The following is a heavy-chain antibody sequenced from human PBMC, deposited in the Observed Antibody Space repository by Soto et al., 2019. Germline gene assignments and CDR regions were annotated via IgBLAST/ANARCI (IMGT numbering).Heavy chain of an antibody. CDR3: ARGVAAGTSSGLDWLDP. CDR2: IYYSGST. V-gene: IGHV4-59*01. D-gene: IGHD6-13*01. J-gene: IGHJ5*02. CDR1: GGSISSYY. Sequence: PSETLSLTCTVSGGSISSYYWSWIRQPPGKGLEWIGYIYYSGSTNYNPSLKSRVTISVDTSKNQFSLKLSSVTAADTAVYYCARGVAAGTSSGLDWLDPWGQGTLATVSS.